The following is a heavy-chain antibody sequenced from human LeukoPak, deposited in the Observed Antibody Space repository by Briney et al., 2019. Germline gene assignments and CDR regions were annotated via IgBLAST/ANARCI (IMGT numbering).Heavy chain of an antibody. J-gene: IGHJ6*02. V-gene: IGHV1-24*01. D-gene: IGHD5-12*01. CDR3: ATVGRLGGYSGYVNGMDV. CDR1: GYTLTELS. CDR2: FDPEDGET. Sequence: GASVKVSCKVSGYTLTELSMHWVRQAPGKGLEWMGGFDPEDGETIYAQKFQGRVTMTEDTSTDTAYMELSSLRSEDTAVYYCATVGRLGGYSGYVNGMDVWGQGTTVTVSS.